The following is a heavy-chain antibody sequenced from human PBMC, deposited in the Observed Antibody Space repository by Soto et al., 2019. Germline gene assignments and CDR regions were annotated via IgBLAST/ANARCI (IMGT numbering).Heavy chain of an antibody. D-gene: IGHD6-19*01. J-gene: IGHJ4*02. CDR1: GFTFSSYG. V-gene: IGHV3-30*18. CDR2: ISYDGSNK. CDR3: AKDFPSGWYSGPFDY. Sequence: LRLSCAASGFTFSSYGMHWVRQAPGKGLEWVAVISYDGSNKYYADSVKGRFTISRDNSKNTLYLQMNSLRAEDTAVYYCAKDFPSGWYSGPFDYSRQGTLVTVSS.